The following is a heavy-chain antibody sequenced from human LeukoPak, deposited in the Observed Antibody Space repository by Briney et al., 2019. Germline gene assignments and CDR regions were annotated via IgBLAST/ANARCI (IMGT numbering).Heavy chain of an antibody. CDR1: GFTFSSYS. Sequence: GGSLRLSCAASGFTFSSYSMNWVRQAPGKGLEWVSSISSSSSYIYYADSVKGRFTISRDNAKNSLYLQMNSLRAEDTAVYYCAREFLYSDYVVDAFDIWGQGTMVTVSS. D-gene: IGHD4-11*01. CDR3: AREFLYSDYVVDAFDI. CDR2: ISSSSSYI. V-gene: IGHV3-21*01. J-gene: IGHJ3*02.